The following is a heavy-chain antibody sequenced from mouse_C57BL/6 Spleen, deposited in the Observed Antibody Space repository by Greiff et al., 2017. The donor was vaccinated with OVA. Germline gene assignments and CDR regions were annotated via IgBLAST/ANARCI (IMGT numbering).Heavy chain of an antibody. CDR2: ISSGSSTI. D-gene: IGHD1-1*01. J-gene: IGHJ4*01. CDR1: GFTFSDYG. Sequence: VQLKQSGGGLVKPGGSLKLSCAASGFTFSDYGMHWVRQAPEKGLEWVAYISSGSSTIYYADTVKGRFTISRDNAKNTLFLQMTSLRSEDTAMYYCASADYGSPYAMDYWGQGTSVTVSS. V-gene: IGHV5-17*01. CDR3: ASADYGSPYAMDY.